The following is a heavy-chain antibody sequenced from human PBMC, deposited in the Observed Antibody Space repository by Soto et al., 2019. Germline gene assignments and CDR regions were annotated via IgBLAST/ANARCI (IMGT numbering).Heavy chain of an antibody. D-gene: IGHD6-13*01. J-gene: IGHJ4*02. CDR2: INAGNGNT. V-gene: IGHV1-3*01. Sequence: QVQLVQSGAEVKEPGASVKVSCKASGYTFTSYAMHWVRQAPGQRLEWMGWINAGNGNTKYSQKFQGRVTITRDTSASTAYMELSSLRSEDTAVYYCARDIGRIAAAGNDYWGQGTLVTVSS. CDR3: ARDIGRIAAAGNDY. CDR1: GYTFTSYA.